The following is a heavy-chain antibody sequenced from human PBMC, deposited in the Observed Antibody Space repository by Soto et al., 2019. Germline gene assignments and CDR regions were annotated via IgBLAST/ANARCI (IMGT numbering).Heavy chain of an antibody. V-gene: IGHV4-34*01. CDR2: INHSGST. J-gene: IGHJ6*03. CDR1: GGSFSGYY. Sequence: PSETLSLTCAVYGGSFSGYYWRWIRQPPGKGLEWIGEINHSGSTNYNPSLKSRVTISVDTSKNQFSLKLSSVTAADTAVYYCARAPPHYDFWSGYYTYYHYMDVWGKGTTVTVSS. D-gene: IGHD3-3*01. CDR3: ARAPPHYDFWSGYYTYYHYMDV.